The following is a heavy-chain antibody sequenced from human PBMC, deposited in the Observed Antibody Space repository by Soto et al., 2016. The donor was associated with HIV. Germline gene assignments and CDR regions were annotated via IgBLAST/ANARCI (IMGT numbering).Heavy chain of an antibody. Sequence: VQLVESGGGVVQPGRSLRLSCVASRFTFSSYGMHWVRQAPGKGLEWLAVIWYDGSQKYYADSVKGRFTISRDNSKNTVYLQMSRLRADDTAVYYCARPNLWELQDMDALDTWGPGTMVTVSS. V-gene: IGHV3-33*01. D-gene: IGHD1-7*01. CDR2: IWYDGSQK. J-gene: IGHJ3*02. CDR3: ARPNLWELQDMDALDT. CDR1: RFTFSSYG.